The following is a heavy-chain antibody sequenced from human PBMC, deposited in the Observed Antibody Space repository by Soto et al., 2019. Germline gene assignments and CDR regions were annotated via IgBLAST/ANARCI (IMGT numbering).Heavy chain of an antibody. D-gene: IGHD3-22*01. CDR2: ISSSGSTI. V-gene: IGHV3-11*01. CDR3: ARSDRRGYYYDSSGSVYSY. Sequence: GGSLRLSCAASGFTFSDYYMSWIRQAPGKGMEWVSYISSSGSTIYYADSVKGRFTISRDNAKNSLYLQMNSLRAEDTAVYYCARSDRRGYYYDSSGSVYSYWGQGTLVTVSS. CDR1: GFTFSDYY. J-gene: IGHJ4*02.